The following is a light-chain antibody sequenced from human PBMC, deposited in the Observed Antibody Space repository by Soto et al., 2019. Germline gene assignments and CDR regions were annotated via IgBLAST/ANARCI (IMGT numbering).Light chain of an antibody. CDR3: QSLYAGLRGAKI. Sequence: QSVLTQPPSVSGAPGQRVTISCTGTNSNIGAGLEVHWYQQLPRAAPKLLIYGNNIRPSGVPDRFSASRSGTSASLAITGLLPEEDADDFCQSLYAGLRGAKIFGGGTKLTVL. J-gene: IGLJ2*01. V-gene: IGLV1-40*01. CDR1: NSNIGAGLE. CDR2: GNN.